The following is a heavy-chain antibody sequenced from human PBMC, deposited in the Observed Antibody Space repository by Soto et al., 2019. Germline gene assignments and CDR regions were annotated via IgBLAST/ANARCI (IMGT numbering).Heavy chain of an antibody. V-gene: IGHV4-59*01. CDR1: GGSISSYY. D-gene: IGHD5-18*01. Sequence: PSETLSLTCTVSGGSISSYYWSWIRQPPGKGLEWIGYIYYSGSTNYNPSLKSRVTISVDTSKNQFSLKLSSVTAADTAVYYCARDASYSYGFGNFDYWGQGTLVTVS. CDR2: IYYSGST. CDR3: ARDASYSYGFGNFDY. J-gene: IGHJ4*02.